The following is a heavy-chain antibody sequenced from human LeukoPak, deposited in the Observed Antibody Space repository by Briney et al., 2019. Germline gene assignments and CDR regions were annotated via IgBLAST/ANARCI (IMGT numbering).Heavy chain of an antibody. J-gene: IGHJ3*02. CDR2: IYTSGST. D-gene: IGHD5-18*01. V-gene: IGHV4-4*07. CDR3: AKGGDTAMVSNVFDI. CDR1: GGSISSYY. Sequence: SETLSLTCTVSGGSISSYYWSWIRQPAGKGLEWIGRIYTSGSTNYNPSLKSRVTMSVDTSKNQFSLKLSSVTAADTAVYYCAKGGDTAMVSNVFDIWAQGTRVTF.